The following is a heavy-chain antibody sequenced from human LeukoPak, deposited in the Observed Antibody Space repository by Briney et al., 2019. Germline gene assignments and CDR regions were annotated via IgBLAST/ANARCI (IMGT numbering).Heavy chain of an antibody. CDR1: GFTFSSYD. Sequence: GGSLRLSCAASGFTFSSYDMHWVRQATGKGLEWVSAIGTAGDTYYPGSVKGRFTISRENAKNSLYLQMNSLRAGDTAVYYCAREVSGGYSYAPGGMDVWGQGTTVTVSS. CDR2: IGTAGDT. V-gene: IGHV3-13*01. CDR3: AREVSGGYSYAPGGMDV. D-gene: IGHD5-18*01. J-gene: IGHJ6*02.